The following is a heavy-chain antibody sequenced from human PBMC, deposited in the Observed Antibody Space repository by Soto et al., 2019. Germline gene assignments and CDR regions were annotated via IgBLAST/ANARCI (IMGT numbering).Heavy chain of an antibody. V-gene: IGHV3-53*02. J-gene: IGHJ3*02. CDR3: AREAAGFDI. CDR2: IYYGGTT. CDR1: GFTVSGDH. Sequence: EMQLVETGGGLIQPGGSLRLSCAASGFTVSGDHMSWVRQAPGKGLEWVSVIYYGGTTYYADSVQGRFTVSRDSSKNTLYLQMNDLSADDTAVYYCAREAAGFDIWGQGTMVTVSS. D-gene: IGHD6-13*01.